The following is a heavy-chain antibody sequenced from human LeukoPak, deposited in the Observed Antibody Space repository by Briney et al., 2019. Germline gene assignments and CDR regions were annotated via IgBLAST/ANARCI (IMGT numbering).Heavy chain of an antibody. V-gene: IGHV3-23*01. D-gene: IGHD2-15*01. CDR3: AKVGSSYCSGGTCYLDY. Sequence: PGGSLSPSRVLSTPTLTSNATSWDRPAAGKVREWVSATRSRGGSTYYADSVEGSLTLCRDNSKNTLYLQGNSLRAEDTAVYYCAKVGSSYCSGGTCYLDYWGQGTLVTVSS. CDR2: TRSRGGST. CDR1: TPTLTSNA. J-gene: IGHJ4*02.